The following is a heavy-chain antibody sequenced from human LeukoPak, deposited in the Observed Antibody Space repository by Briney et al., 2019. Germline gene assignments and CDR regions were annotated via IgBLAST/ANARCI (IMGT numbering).Heavy chain of an antibody. CDR1: GYTFTSYD. CDR3: TITMVRSQAAWGFDY. J-gene: IGHJ4*02. D-gene: IGHD3-10*01. CDR2: MNPNSGNT. V-gene: IGHV1-8*01. Sequence: ASVKVSCKASGYTFTSYDINWVRQATGQGLEWMGWMNPNSGNTGYAQKFQGRVTMTRNTSISTAYMELSSLRSEDTAVYYCTITMVRSQAAWGFDYWGQGTLVTVSS.